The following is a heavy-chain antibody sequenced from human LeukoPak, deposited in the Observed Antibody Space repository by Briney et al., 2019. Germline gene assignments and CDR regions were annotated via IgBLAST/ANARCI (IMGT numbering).Heavy chain of an antibody. Sequence: SETLSLTCTVSGGSISSSSYYWGWIRQPPGKGLEWIGSIYYSGSTYYNPSLKSRVTISVDTSKNQFSLKLSSATAADTAVYYCAKLGGPFGELDFDYWGQGTLVTVSS. J-gene: IGHJ4*02. D-gene: IGHD3-10*01. V-gene: IGHV4-39*07. CDR2: IYYSGST. CDR3: AKLGGPFGELDFDY. CDR1: GGSISSSSYY.